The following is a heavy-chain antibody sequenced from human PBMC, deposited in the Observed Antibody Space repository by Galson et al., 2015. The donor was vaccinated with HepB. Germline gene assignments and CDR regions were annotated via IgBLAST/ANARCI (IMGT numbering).Heavy chain of an antibody. CDR3: ARDPYGDYWFDP. Sequence: SLRLSCAATGFTFSSYGMHWVRQAPGKGLEWVAVIWYDGSNKYYADSVKGRFTISRDNSKNTLYLQMNSLRAEDTAVYYCARDPYGDYWFDPWGQGTLVTVSS. J-gene: IGHJ5*02. CDR1: GFTFSSYG. D-gene: IGHD4-17*01. V-gene: IGHV3-33*01. CDR2: IWYDGSNK.